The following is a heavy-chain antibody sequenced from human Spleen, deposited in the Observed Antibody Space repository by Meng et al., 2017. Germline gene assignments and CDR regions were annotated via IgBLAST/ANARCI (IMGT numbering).Heavy chain of an antibody. Sequence: VERRRWGEGLLKPSETLALTCGVYGGSFSGYYWSGIRQPPGKGLEWIGEINHSGSTNYNPSLKSRVTISVDTSKNQFSLKLSSVTAADTAVYYCARSPRVGVLGYWGQGTLVTVSS. CDR2: INHSGST. V-gene: IGHV4-34*01. D-gene: IGHD3-10*01. J-gene: IGHJ4*02. CDR3: ARSPRVGVLGY. CDR1: GGSFSGYY.